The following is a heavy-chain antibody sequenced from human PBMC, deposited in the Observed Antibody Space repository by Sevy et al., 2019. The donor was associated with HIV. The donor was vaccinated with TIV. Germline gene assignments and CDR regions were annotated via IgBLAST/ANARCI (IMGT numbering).Heavy chain of an antibody. CDR3: ARDMKSYAGFDI. J-gene: IGHJ3*02. CDR2: ISSSSSYI. Sequence: GGSLRLSCAASGFTFSSYSMNWVRQAPGKGLEWVSSISSSSSYIYYADSVKGRFTISRDNAKNSLYLQMNSLRAEDTAAYYCARDMKSYAGFDIWGQGTMVTFSS. V-gene: IGHV3-21*01. CDR1: GFTFSSYS. D-gene: IGHD2-2*01.